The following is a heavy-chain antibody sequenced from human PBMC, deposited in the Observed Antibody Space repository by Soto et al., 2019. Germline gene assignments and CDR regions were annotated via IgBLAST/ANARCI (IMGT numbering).Heavy chain of an antibody. CDR2: IYSGGST. V-gene: IGHV3-66*01. J-gene: IGHJ4*02. CDR3: ARDPPRVLDYGDGPLDY. CDR1: GFTVSSNY. D-gene: IGHD4-17*01. Sequence: EVQLVESGGGLVQPGGSLRLSCAASGFTVSSNYMSWVRQAPGKGLEWVSVIYSGGSTYYADSVKGRFTISRDNSKNTLYLQMNSLRAEDTAVYYCARDPPRVLDYGDGPLDYWGQGTLVTVSS.